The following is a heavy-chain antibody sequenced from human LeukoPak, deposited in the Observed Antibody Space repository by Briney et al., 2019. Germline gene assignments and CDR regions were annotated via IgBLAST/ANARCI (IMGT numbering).Heavy chain of an antibody. CDR1: GYTFTGYY. Sequence: ASVKVSCKASGYTFTGYYMHWVRQAPGQGLEWMGWINPNSGGTNYAQKFQGRVTMTRDTSISTAYMELSRLRSDDTAVYYCARDVYDSSGYYGYLDYWGQGTLVTVSS. D-gene: IGHD3-22*01. CDR3: ARDVYDSSGYYGYLDY. J-gene: IGHJ4*02. CDR2: INPNSGGT. V-gene: IGHV1-2*02.